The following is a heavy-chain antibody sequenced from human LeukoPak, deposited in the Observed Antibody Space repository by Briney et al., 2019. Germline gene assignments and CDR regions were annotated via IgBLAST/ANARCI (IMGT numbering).Heavy chain of an antibody. Sequence: AGGSLRLSCAASGFTFSSYAMSCVRQAPGKGLEGVSAISGSGGSTYYADSVKGRFTISRDNSKNTLYLQMNSLRAEDTAVYYCAKDGVYTAMVPWGQGTLVTVSS. V-gene: IGHV3-23*01. CDR2: ISGSGGST. D-gene: IGHD5-18*01. CDR3: AKDGVYTAMVP. CDR1: GFTFSSYA. J-gene: IGHJ5*02.